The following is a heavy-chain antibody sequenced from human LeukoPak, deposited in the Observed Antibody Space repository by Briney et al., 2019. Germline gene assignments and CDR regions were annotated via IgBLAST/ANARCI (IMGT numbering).Heavy chain of an antibody. Sequence: GGSLRLSCAASGFTFSSYEMNWVRQAPGKGLEWVSYISSSGSTIYYADSVKGRFTISRDNAKNSLYLQMNSLRAEDTALYYCAKGAGYYDSSGYYDYWGQGTLVTVSS. CDR2: ISSSGSTI. J-gene: IGHJ4*02. V-gene: IGHV3-48*03. CDR1: GFTFSSYE. CDR3: AKGAGYYDSSGYYDY. D-gene: IGHD3-22*01.